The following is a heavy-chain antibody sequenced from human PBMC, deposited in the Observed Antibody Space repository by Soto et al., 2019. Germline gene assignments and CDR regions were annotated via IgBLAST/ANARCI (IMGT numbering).Heavy chain of an antibody. V-gene: IGHV3-23*01. J-gene: IGHJ4*02. CDR1: GFTFINYA. CDR3: AKSPLSRNPRLTLTTCFDY. Sequence: VVPHRLSYAASGFTFINYAMSWVSQDPGKGLEWVSTISDTGDSTYYADSVRGRFTISRDNSKNTLYLQMVSLRAEDTAVFFCAKSPLSRNPRLTLTTCFDYWGQGALVTVSS. D-gene: IGHD4-17*01. CDR2: ISDTGDST.